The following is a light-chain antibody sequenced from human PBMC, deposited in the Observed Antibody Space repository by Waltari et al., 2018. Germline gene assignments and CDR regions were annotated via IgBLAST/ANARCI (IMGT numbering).Light chain of an antibody. V-gene: IGKV3-11*01. CDR2: DAF. J-gene: IGKJ4*01. CDR3: QQRYKWPHS. CDR1: QIVGTN. Sequence: LSLSAGERATLSCRASQIVGTNLAWYQKRPGQAPRLLIYDAFDRAAGVPARFSGSSSGVEFTLTISSLEPEDSGVYFCQQRYKWPHSFGGGTKVEI.